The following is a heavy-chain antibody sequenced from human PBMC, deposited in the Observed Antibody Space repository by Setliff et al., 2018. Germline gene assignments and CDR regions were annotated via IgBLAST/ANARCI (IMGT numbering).Heavy chain of an antibody. CDR2: IIPMFGT. D-gene: IGHD3-10*01. CDR1: GGTFSSYV. CDR3: AGGQPLVRKYYYYMDV. V-gene: IGHV1-69*13. J-gene: IGHJ6*03. Sequence: SVKVSCKASGGTFSSYVISWVREAPGQGLEWMGGIIPMFGTNYAQKFQGRVTITADESTSTAYMELSSLGSEDTAVYYCAGGQPLVRKYYYYMDVWGKGTTVTVLL.